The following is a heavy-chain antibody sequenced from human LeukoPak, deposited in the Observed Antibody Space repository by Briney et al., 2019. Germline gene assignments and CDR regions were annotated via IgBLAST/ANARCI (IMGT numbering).Heavy chain of an antibody. V-gene: IGHV4-59*01. Sequence: SETPSLTCAVYGGSFSGYYWSWIRQPPGKGLEWIGYIYHSGSTKYNPSLKSRVTISVDTSKNQFSLKLSSVTAADTAVYYCARDGYSGNDGLWGQGTLVTVSS. CDR3: ARDGYSGNDGL. CDR2: IYHSGST. D-gene: IGHD5-12*01. J-gene: IGHJ4*02. CDR1: GGSFSGYY.